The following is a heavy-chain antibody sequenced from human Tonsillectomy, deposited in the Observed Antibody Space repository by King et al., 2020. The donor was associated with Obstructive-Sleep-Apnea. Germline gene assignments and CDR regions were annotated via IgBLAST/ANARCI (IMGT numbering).Heavy chain of an antibody. J-gene: IGHJ4*02. CDR3: ARDFQGSSYYFDY. D-gene: IGHD6-6*01. CDR2: ISYDGSYK. CDR1: GFTFSNYA. Sequence: VQLVESGGGVVQPGRSLRLSCAASGFTFSNYAMHWVRQAPGKGLEWVAVISYDGSYKYYADSVKGRFTISRDNSNNTLYLQMNSLRAEDTALYYCARDFQGSSYYFDYWGQGTLVTVSS. V-gene: IGHV3-30*04.